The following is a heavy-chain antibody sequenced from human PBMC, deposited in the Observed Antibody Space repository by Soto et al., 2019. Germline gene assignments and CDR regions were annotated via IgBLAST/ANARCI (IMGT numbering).Heavy chain of an antibody. CDR3: ARALGVYCGGDCALDY. CDR1: GFTFSSYG. J-gene: IGHJ4*02. D-gene: IGHD2-21*02. V-gene: IGHV3-33*01. CDR2: IWYDGSNK. Sequence: QVQLVESGGGVVQPGRSLRLSCAASGFTFSSYGMHWVRQAPGKGLEWVAVIWYDGSNKYYADSVKGRFTISRDNSKNTLYLQMNSLGAEDTAVYYCARALGVYCGGDCALDYWGQGTLVTVSS.